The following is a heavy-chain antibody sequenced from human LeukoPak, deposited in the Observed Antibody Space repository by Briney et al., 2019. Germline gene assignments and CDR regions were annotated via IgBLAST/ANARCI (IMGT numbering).Heavy chain of an antibody. D-gene: IGHD3-9*01. CDR1: GFSLSTSGMR. CDR2: IDWDDDK. CDR3: ARTGYYASTGYFDY. V-gene: IGHV2-70*04. J-gene: IGHJ4*02. Sequence: SGPTLVHPTPTLTLTCTFAGFSLSTSGMRVSWIRQPPVKALEWLARIDWDDDKFYSTSLKTRLTISKDTSKNQVVLTMTNMDPVDTATYYCARTGYYASTGYFDYWGQGTLVTVSS.